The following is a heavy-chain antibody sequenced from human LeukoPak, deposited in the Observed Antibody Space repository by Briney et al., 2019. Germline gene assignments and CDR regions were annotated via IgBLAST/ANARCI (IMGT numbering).Heavy chain of an antibody. J-gene: IGHJ3*02. D-gene: IGHD3-22*01. Sequence: ASVKVSCKASGYTFTGYYMHWVRQAPGQGLEWMGRINPKSGGTNYAQKFQGRVTMTRDTSIGTAYMELSRLRSDDTAVYYFARDSLRAGYYYDSSGSPDALDIWGQGTMVTDSS. CDR3: ARDSLRAGYYYDSSGSPDALDI. V-gene: IGHV1-2*06. CDR2: INPKSGGT. CDR1: GYTFTGYY.